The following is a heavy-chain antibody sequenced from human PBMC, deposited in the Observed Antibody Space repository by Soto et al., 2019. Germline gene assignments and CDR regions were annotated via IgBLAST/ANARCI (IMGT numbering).Heavy chain of an antibody. CDR3: AGEGTIFGVVIIPDDYYYYGMDV. CDR1: GGTFSSYA. J-gene: IGHJ6*02. V-gene: IGHV1-69*06. CDR2: IIPIFGTA. Sequence: GTSVKVSCKASGGTFSSYAISWVRQAHGQGLEWMGGIIPIFGTANYAQKFQGRVTITADKSTSTAYMELSSLRSEDTAVYYCAGEGTIFGVVIIPDDYYYYGMDVWGQGTTVTVSS. D-gene: IGHD3-3*01.